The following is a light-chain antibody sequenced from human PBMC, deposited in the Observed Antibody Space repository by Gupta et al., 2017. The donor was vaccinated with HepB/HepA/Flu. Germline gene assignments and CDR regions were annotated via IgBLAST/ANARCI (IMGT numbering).Light chain of an antibody. CDR2: DVN. CDR1: SSDVDANNY. V-gene: IGLV2-14*01. CDR3: SSYTSSSTVV. Sequence: QSALTQPASVSGSPGQSITISCTGASSDVDANNYVSWYQQHPGKAPKLLIYDVNNRPSGVPNRFSGSKSGNTASLTISGLQAEDEADYYCSSYTSSSTVVFGGGTKLTVL. J-gene: IGLJ3*02.